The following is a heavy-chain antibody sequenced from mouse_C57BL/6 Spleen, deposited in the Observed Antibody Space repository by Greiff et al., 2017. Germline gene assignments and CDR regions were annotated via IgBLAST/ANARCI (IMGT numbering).Heavy chain of an antibody. CDR2: ISSGGSYT. V-gene: IGHV5-6*02. CDR3: ARRHYGSSYGYFDV. CDR1: GFTFSSYG. Sequence: EVKLQESGGDLVKPGGSLKLSCAASGFTFSSYGMSWVRQTPDKRLEWVATISSGGSYTYYPDSVKGRFTISRDNAKNTLYLQMSSLKSEDTAMYYCARRHYGSSYGYFDVWGTGTTVTVSS. J-gene: IGHJ1*03. D-gene: IGHD1-1*01.